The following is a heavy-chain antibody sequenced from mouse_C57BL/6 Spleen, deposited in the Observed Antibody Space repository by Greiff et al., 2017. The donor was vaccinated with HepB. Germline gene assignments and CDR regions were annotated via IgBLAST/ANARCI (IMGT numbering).Heavy chain of an antibody. CDR2: INPYNGGT. CDR1: GYTFTDYY. D-gene: IGHD1-1*01. J-gene: IGHJ4*01. Sequence: VQLQQSGPVLVKPGASVKMSCKASGYTFTDYYMNWVKQSHGKSLEWIGVINPYNGGTSYNQKFKGKATLTVDKSSSTAYMELNSLTSEDSAVYYCARGAGSSPYAMDYWGQGTSVTVSS. CDR3: ARGAGSSPYAMDY. V-gene: IGHV1-19*01.